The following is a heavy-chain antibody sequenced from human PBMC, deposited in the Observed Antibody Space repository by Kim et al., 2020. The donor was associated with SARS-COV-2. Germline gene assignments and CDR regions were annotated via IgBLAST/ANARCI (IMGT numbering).Heavy chain of an antibody. J-gene: IGHJ3*02. V-gene: IGHV3-23*01. CDR3: AKDPLDGHVSDI. CDR2: ITGSGGAS. Sequence: GGSLRLSCAASGFAFSTYALSWVRQAPGKGLEWVSSITGSGGASYYADSVKGRFTISRDNSKNTLYLQMNSLRADDTAVYYCAKDPLDGHVSDIWGRRTMVTVSS. D-gene: IGHD1-1*01. CDR1: GFAFSTYA.